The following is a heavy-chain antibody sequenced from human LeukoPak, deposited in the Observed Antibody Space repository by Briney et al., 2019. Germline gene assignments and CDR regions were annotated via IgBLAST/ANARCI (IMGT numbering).Heavy chain of an antibody. CDR1: GFSISSFP. V-gene: IGHV3-48*02. D-gene: IGHD3-9*01. J-gene: IGHJ3*01. Sequence: GGSLRLSCADSGFSISSFPFNWVRQAAWKRLEWIAHIRRESEFISYADSVKGRFTISRDNGKKTLYLQMSSLRDEDTAVYFCVRDHDWAFDLWGQGTMVTVSS. CDR2: IRRESEFI. CDR3: VRDHDWAFDL.